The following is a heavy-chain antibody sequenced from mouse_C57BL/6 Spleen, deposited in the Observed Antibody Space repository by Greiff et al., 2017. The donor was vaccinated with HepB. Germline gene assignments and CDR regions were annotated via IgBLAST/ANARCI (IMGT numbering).Heavy chain of an antibody. D-gene: IGHD1-1*01. V-gene: IGHV5-15*01. CDR2: ISNLAYSS. CDR3: ARQSHYYGSSYGYFDV. J-gene: IGHJ1*03. CDR1: GFTFSDYG. Sequence: EVQGVESGGGLVQPGGSLKLSCAASGFTFSDYGMAWVRQAPRKGPEWVAFISNLAYSSYYADTVTGRFTISRENAKNTLYLEMSSLRSEDTAMYYCARQSHYYGSSYGYFDVWGTGTTVTVSS.